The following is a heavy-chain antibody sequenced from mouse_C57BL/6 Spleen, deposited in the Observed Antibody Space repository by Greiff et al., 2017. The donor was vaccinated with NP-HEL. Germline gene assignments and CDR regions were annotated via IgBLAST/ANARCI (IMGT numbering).Heavy chain of an antibody. Sequence: VQLQQPGAELVRPGTSVKLSCKASGYTFTSYWMHWVKQRPGQGLEWIGVIDPSDSYTNYNQKFKGKATLTVDTSSSTAYMQLSSLTSEDSAVYYCARRDGAVYYFDYWGQGTTLTVSS. CDR3: ARRDGAVYYFDY. D-gene: IGHD1-1*02. CDR1: GYTFTSYW. J-gene: IGHJ2*01. V-gene: IGHV1-59*01. CDR2: IDPSDSYT.